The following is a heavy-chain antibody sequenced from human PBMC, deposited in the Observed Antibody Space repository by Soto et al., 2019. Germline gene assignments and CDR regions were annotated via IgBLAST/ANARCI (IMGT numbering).Heavy chain of an antibody. Sequence: PGGSLRLSCAASGFTFTRYSMNWVRQAPGKGLEWVSSISSTTNYIYYGDSMKGRYTISRDNAKNSLYLEMNSLRAEDTAVYYCARESEDLTSNFDYWGQGTLVTVSA. V-gene: IGHV3-21*06. CDR2: ISSTTNYI. J-gene: IGHJ4*02. CDR3: ARESEDLTSNFDY. CDR1: GFTFTRYS.